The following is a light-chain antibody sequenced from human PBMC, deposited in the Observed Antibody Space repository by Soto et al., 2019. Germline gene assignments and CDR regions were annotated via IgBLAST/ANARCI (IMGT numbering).Light chain of an antibody. CDR1: NTDLSNYDS. CDR3: ASYSGTNSWL. J-gene: IGLJ7*01. V-gene: IGLV2-14*01. CDR2: EVT. Sequence: QSALTQPASVSGFLGQSITISCTGANTDLSNYDSVSWYQQRPGNAPKLILFEVTKRPSGISSRFSGSKSGTAASLTISPLQADDESFYHCASYSGTNSWLFGGGTQLTVL.